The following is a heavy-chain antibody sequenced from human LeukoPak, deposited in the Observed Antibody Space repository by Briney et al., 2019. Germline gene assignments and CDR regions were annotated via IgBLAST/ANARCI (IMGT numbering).Heavy chain of an antibody. V-gene: IGHV1-69*05. Sequence: SVKVSCKASGGTFSSYAISWVRQAPGQGLEWMGGIIPIFGTANYAQKFQGRVTITTDESTSTAYMELSSLRSEDTAVYYCAREEGNWAYFDDWGQGTLVTVSS. CDR3: AREEGNWAYFDD. CDR1: GGTFSSYA. D-gene: IGHD7-27*01. CDR2: IIPIFGTA. J-gene: IGHJ4*02.